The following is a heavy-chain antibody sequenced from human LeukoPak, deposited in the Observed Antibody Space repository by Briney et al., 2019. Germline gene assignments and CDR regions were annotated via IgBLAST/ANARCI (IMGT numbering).Heavy chain of an antibody. Sequence: GASLRLSCAASGFTFSSFAMNWVRQPPGKGLEGVSTIGGSGYSTYYADSVKGRFTISRDNSKSTLYLQMNSLRVEDTAIYYCTKDMMVCNGGSCYSGTDYWGQGTLVTVSS. CDR2: IGGSGYST. J-gene: IGHJ4*02. CDR1: GFTFSSFA. V-gene: IGHV3-23*01. CDR3: TKDMMVCNGGSCYSGTDY. D-gene: IGHD2-15*01.